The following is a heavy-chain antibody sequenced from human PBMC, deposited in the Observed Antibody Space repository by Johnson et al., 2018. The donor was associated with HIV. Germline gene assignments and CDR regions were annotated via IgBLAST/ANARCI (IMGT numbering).Heavy chain of an antibody. V-gene: IGHV3-72*01. CDR1: GFTFDDYG. CDR3: TRQADI. J-gene: IGHJ3*02. Sequence: VQLVESGGTVIRPGGSLRLSCVASGFTFDDYGMSWVRHAPGKGLEWVGRSRNKANSYPTAYAASVKGRFTISRDDSKNTAYLQMNSLKTEDTAVYYCTRQADIWGQGTMVTVSS. CDR2: SRNKANSYPT.